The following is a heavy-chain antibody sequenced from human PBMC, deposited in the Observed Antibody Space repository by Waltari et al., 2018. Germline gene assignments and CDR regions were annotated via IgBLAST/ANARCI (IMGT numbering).Heavy chain of an antibody. Sequence: QVQLQESGPGLVKPSETLSLTCTVSGGSVSSGSYYWSWIRQPPGKGLEWIGYFYYSGSTNYNPALKSRVTIAVDTSKNQFSLKLSSGTAADTAVYYCARRGRELPMDVWGQGTTVTVSS. D-gene: IGHD1-7*01. CDR1: GGSVSSGSYY. V-gene: IGHV4-61*01. CDR3: ARRGRELPMDV. CDR2: FYYSGST. J-gene: IGHJ6*02.